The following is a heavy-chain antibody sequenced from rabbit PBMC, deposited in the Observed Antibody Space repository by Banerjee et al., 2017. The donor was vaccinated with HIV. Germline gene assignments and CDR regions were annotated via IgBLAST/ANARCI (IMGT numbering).Heavy chain of an antibody. V-gene: IGHV1S45*01. Sequence: QEQLGESGGDLVKPEGSLTLTCTASGFSFSSGYYMCWVRQAPGKGLEWIGCIVADSSGSTYYASWAKGRFTISKTSSTTVTLQMTSLTVADTATYFCARDAINTDDDGFKLWGPGTLVTVS. CDR1: GFSFSSGYY. CDR3: ARDAINTDDDGFKL. D-gene: IGHD1-1*01. J-gene: IGHJ4*01. CDR2: IVADSSGST.